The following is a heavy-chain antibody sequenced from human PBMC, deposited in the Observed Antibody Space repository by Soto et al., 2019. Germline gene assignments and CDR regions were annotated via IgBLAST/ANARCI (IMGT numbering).Heavy chain of an antibody. CDR3: AHRPIAAVGNYFDY. J-gene: IGHJ4*02. V-gene: IGHV2-5*02. CDR2: IYWDDDK. Sequence: QITLKESGPTLVKPTQTLTLTCTFSGFSLTTSGVGVGWIRQPPGKALEWLALIYWDDDKRYRPSLKSRLTITKATSKNQVVLTMTDMDPVDTATYYCAHRPIAAVGNYFDYWGQGTLVIVSS. CDR1: GFSLTTSGVG. D-gene: IGHD6-13*01.